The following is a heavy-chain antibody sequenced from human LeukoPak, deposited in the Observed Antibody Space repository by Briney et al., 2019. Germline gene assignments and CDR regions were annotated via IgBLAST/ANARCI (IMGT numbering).Heavy chain of an antibody. CDR2: INPNSGGT. D-gene: IGHD6-13*01. V-gene: IGHV1-2*02. CDR1: GYTFTDYY. J-gene: IGHJ4*02. CDR3: AREEVIAAAGPTLDY. Sequence: GASVKVSCKASGYTFTDYYMHWVRQAPGQGLEWMGWINPNSGGTNYAQKFQGRVTMTRDTSISTAYMELSRLRSDDTAVFYCAREEVIAAAGPTLDYWGQGALVPVSS.